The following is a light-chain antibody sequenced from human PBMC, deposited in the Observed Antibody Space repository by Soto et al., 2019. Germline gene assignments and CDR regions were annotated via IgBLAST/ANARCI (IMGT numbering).Light chain of an antibody. CDR1: QGISND. Sequence: DIQMTQSPSPLSASVGDRVTITCRASQGISNDLGWYQQTPGKAPKRLIYAASSLQSGVPSRFSGSGAGTEFARTSSGLQPEDFATYDCLQHNSYPRTFGQGTKVDIK. J-gene: IGKJ1*01. CDR3: LQHNSYPRT. CDR2: AAS. V-gene: IGKV1-17*01.